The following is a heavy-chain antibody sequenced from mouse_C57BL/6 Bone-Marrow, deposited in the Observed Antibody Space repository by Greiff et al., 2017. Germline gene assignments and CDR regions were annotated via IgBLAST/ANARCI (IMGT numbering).Heavy chain of an antibody. CDR1: GYTFTNYW. D-gene: IGHD1-1*01. J-gene: IGHJ3*01. CDR2: IYPGGGYT. Sequence: VQLQESGAELVRPGTSVKMSCKASGYTFTNYWIGWAKQRPGHGLEWIGDIYPGGGYTNYNEKFKGKATLTADKSSSTAYMQFSSLTSEDSAIYYCARYEYYGSSPWFAYWGQGTLVTVSA. V-gene: IGHV1-63*01. CDR3: ARYEYYGSSPWFAY.